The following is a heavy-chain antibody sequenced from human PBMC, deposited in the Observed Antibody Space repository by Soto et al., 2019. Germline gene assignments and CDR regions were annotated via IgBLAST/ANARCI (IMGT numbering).Heavy chain of an antibody. J-gene: IGHJ5*02. CDR1: GFTFSSYA. V-gene: IGHV3-23*01. Sequence: QPGGALRLSCAASGFTFSSYAMSWVRQAPGKGLEWVSAISGSGGSTYYADSVKGRFTISRDNSKNTLYLQMNSLRAEDTAVYYCAKDLGYYGSGSSPWFDPWGQGTLVNVSS. D-gene: IGHD3-10*01. CDR3: AKDLGYYGSGSSPWFDP. CDR2: ISGSGGST.